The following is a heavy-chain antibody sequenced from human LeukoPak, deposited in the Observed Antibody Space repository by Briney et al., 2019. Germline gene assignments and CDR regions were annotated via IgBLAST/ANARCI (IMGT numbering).Heavy chain of an antibody. CDR1: GYSFSSYW. V-gene: IGHV3-7*01. D-gene: IGHD2-15*01. J-gene: IGHJ3*02. CDR3: ARDGAVLGYCRGGSFYPVADAFDI. Sequence: WGSLTLSCAASGYSFSSYWMSWIRQPPGKGLEWVAHINPGGSEKYYVASVKGRFTISSDNAKNLLYLQMNSMRADDTAVYYCARDGAVLGYCRGGSFYPVADAFDIWCQGTMVGVCS. CDR2: INPGGSEK.